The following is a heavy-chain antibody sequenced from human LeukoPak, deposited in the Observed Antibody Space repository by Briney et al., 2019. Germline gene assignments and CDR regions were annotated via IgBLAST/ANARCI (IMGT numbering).Heavy chain of an antibody. Sequence: PSETLSLTCGVSGGSFSGYVWSWLRQAPEKGLEWIGEISNSGGIKYNPSLEDRVTISGGSSTNQFSLKLTSMTAADTAVYYCARGYNWNYGFRGTHYFYFDLWGRGALVTVAS. D-gene: IGHD1-7*01. CDR2: ISNSGGI. V-gene: IGHV4-34*01. CDR1: GGSFSGYV. CDR3: ARGYNWNYGFRGTHYFYFDL. J-gene: IGHJ2*01.